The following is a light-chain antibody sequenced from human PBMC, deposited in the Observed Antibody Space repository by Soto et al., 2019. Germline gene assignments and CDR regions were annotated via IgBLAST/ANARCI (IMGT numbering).Light chain of an antibody. J-gene: IGLJ3*02. CDR2: DVN. CDR3: ASFAGRNNLV. CDR1: SSDVGGYDC. Sequence: QSALTQPPSASGSPGQSVTISCAGTSSDVGGYDCVSWYRQYPGKAPKLIIYDVNNRPSGVPARFSGSKSGNAASLIVSGLQTEDEADYYCASFAGRNNLVFGGGTKVTVL. V-gene: IGLV2-8*01.